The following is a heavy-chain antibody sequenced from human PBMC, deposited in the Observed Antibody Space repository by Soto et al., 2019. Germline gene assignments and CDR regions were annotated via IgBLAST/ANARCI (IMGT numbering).Heavy chain of an antibody. V-gene: IGHV4-30-2*01. CDR2: IYHSGST. CDR1: GGSISSGGYP. CDR3: ARGVTTVTTFDY. Sequence: QLQLQESGSGLVKPSQTLSLTCAVSGGSISSGGYPCNWIRQPPGKGLEWIGYIYHSGSTYYNPSLTSRVTISVDRSKNQFSLKLSSVTAADTAVYYCARGVTTVTTFDYWGQGTLVTVSS. J-gene: IGHJ4*02. D-gene: IGHD4-17*01.